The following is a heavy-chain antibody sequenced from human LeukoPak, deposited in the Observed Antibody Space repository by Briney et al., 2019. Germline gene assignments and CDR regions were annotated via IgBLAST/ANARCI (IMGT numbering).Heavy chain of an antibody. Sequence: GGSLRLSCAASGFTFSSFWMSWVRQAPGKGLEWVANIKQDGSEEYYVDSVKGRFTISRDNAKNSLYLQMNSLRAEDTAVYYCARWEGNAYYFDYRGQGTLVTVAS. CDR1: GFTFSSFW. V-gene: IGHV3-7*01. J-gene: IGHJ4*02. D-gene: IGHD3-16*01. CDR3: ARWEGNAYYFDY. CDR2: IKQDGSEE.